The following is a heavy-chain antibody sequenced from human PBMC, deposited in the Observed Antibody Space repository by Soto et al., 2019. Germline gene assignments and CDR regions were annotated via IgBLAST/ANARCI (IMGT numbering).Heavy chain of an antibody. V-gene: IGHV5-51*01. CDR3: ARQYYYDSSGYPAFDH. Sequence: GESLKISCKGSGYSFTSYWIGWVRQMPGKGLEWMGIIYPGDSDTRYSPSFQGQVTISADKSISTAYLQWSSLKASDTAMYYCARQYYYDSSGYPAFDHWGQGTLVTVSS. D-gene: IGHD3-22*01. CDR1: GYSFTSYW. J-gene: IGHJ4*02. CDR2: IYPGDSDT.